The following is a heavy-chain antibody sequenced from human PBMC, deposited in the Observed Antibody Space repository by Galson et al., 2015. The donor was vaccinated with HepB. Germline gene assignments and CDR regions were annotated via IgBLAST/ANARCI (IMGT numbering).Heavy chain of an antibody. J-gene: IGHJ6*02. CDR1: GFTFSSYA. V-gene: IGHV3-30*04. D-gene: IGHD6-13*01. CDR3: ARDYASSWYFNHYYGMDV. Sequence: SLRLSCAASGFTFSSYAMHWVRQAPGKGLEWVAVISYDGSNKYYADSVKGRFTISRDNSKNTLYLQMNSLRAEDTAVYYCARDYASSWYFNHYYGMDVWGHGTTVTVSS. CDR2: ISYDGSNK.